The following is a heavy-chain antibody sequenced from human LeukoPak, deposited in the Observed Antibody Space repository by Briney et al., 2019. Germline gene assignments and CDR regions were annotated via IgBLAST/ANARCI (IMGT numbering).Heavy chain of an antibody. CDR1: GYTSTGYY. V-gene: IGHV1-2*06. D-gene: IGHD3-10*01. CDR3: ARDRGSGDVFDY. J-gene: IGHJ4*02. Sequence: APVKVSCKASGYTSTGYYMHWVRQAPGQGLEWMGRINPNSGGTSYAQKFQGRVTLTRDTSITTAYMELTSLRSDDTAVYYCARDRGSGDVFDYWGQGTLVTVSS. CDR2: INPNSGGT.